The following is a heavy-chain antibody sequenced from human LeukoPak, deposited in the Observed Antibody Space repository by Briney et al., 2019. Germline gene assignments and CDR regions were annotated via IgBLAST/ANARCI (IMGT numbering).Heavy chain of an antibody. CDR1: GFIFSDYY. CDR3: ARDEYYYDSSGYPPDY. CDR2: ISSSGSTI. J-gene: IGHJ4*02. V-gene: IGHV3-11*04. D-gene: IGHD3-22*01. Sequence: GGSLRLSRAASGFIFSDYYMSWIRQAPGKGLEWVSYISSSGSTIYYADSVKGRFTISRDNAKNSLYLQMNSLRAEDTAVYYCARDEYYYDSSGYPPDYWGQGTLVTVSS.